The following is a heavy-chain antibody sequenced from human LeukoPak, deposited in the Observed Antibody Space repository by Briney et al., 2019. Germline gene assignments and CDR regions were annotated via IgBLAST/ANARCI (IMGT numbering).Heavy chain of an antibody. CDR1: GGSFSGYY. CDR2: INHSGST. J-gene: IGHJ4*02. Sequence: PSETLSLTCAVYGGSFSGYYWSWIRQPPGKGLEWIGEINHSGSTNYNPSLKSRITISVDTSKNQFSLNLSSVTAADTAVYYCARHRGYSSGLFEYWGQGTLVTVSS. D-gene: IGHD6-19*01. CDR3: ARHRGYSSGLFEY. V-gene: IGHV4-34*01.